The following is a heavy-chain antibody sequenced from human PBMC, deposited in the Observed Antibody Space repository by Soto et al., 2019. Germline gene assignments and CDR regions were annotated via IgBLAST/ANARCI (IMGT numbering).Heavy chain of an antibody. Sequence: QVQLVQSGAEVKKPGSSVKVSCKASGGTFSSYAISWVRQAPGQGLEWMGGIIPISGTANYAQKFQGRVTITADESTSTGDKGLSSLRSEDTAVSYCGRTQGSSTCVEIYYYYYCGMGVWGQGTTVTVSS. D-gene: IGHD2-2*01. CDR3: GRTQGSSTCVEIYYYYYCGMGV. CDR2: IIPISGTA. CDR1: GGTFSSYA. J-gene: IGHJ6*02. V-gene: IGHV1-69*01.